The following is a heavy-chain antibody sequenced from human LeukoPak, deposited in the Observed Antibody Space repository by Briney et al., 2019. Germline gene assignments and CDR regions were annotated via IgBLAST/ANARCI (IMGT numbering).Heavy chain of an antibody. CDR3: ARMVGLVSDF. D-gene: IGHD3-10*01. J-gene: IGHJ4*02. Sequence: SQTLSLTCAISGDSVSSNSVTWNWIRQSPSRGLEWLGRTYYRSKWHSYYAPSVKSRITINPDTSKNQFSLQLESVTPEDTAVYYCARMVGLVSDFWGQGTLVTVSS. V-gene: IGHV6-1*01. CDR1: GDSVSSNSVT. CDR2: TYYRSKWHS.